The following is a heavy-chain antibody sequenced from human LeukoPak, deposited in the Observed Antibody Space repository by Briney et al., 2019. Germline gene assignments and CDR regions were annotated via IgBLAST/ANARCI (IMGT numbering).Heavy chain of an antibody. D-gene: IGHD6-13*01. V-gene: IGHV4-30-2*01. Sequence: SQTLSLTCAVSGGSISSGGYSWSWIRQPPGKGLEWIGYIYHSGSTYYNPSLKSRVTISVDRSKNQFSLKLSSVTAADTAVYYCARDLKGIAAAGIWGQGTMVTVSS. CDR2: IYHSGST. J-gene: IGHJ3*02. CDR3: ARDLKGIAAAGI. CDR1: GGSISSGGYS.